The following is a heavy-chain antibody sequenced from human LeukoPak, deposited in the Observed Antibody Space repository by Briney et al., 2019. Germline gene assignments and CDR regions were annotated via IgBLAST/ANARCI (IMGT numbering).Heavy chain of an antibody. CDR2: ISGSGGST. D-gene: IGHD6-19*01. Sequence: QSGGPLRLSCAASGFTFSDYYMSWVRQAPGKGLEWVSAISGSGGSTYYADSVKGRFTISRDNSKNTLYLQMNSLRAEDTAVYYCAKGWSYFDYWGQGTLVTVSS. CDR1: GFTFSDYY. V-gene: IGHV3-23*01. J-gene: IGHJ4*02. CDR3: AKGWSYFDY.